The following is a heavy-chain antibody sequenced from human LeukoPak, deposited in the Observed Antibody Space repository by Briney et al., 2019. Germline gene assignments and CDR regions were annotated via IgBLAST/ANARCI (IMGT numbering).Heavy chain of an antibody. CDR3: ARSARLMKGVVEVTALDD. Sequence: GGSLRLSCAASGFTVSSYAMNWVRQAPGKGLEWVSSISGSDVTTYYADSVTGRFTISRDNSKNTLYLQMNSLRAEDTAVYYCARSARLMKGVVEVTALDDWGQGTLVTVSS. CDR1: GFTVSSYA. CDR2: ISGSDVTT. J-gene: IGHJ4*02. V-gene: IGHV3-23*01. D-gene: IGHD3-3*01.